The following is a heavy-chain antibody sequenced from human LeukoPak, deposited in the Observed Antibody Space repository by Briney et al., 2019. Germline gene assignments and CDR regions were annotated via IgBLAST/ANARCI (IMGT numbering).Heavy chain of an antibody. CDR2: IKSKTDGGTT. J-gene: IGHJ4*02. CDR3: SYYYGSSGHPSFDY. Sequence: GGSLRLSCAASGFTFTKAWMRWVRQAPGKGREWVGRIKSKTDGGTTDYAAPVKGRFTISRDDSKNTLYLQMNSLKTEDTAVYYCSYYYGSSGHPSFDYWGQGTLVTVSS. V-gene: IGHV3-15*01. CDR1: GFTFTKAW. D-gene: IGHD3-22*01.